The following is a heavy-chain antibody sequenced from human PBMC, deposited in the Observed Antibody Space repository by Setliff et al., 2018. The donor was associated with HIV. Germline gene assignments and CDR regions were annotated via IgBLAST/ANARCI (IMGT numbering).Heavy chain of an antibody. D-gene: IGHD6-13*01. CDR1: GDSINSGSYH. CDR2: IYISGSA. V-gene: IGHV4-61*02. CDR3: AREDSSSWYSSLSF. J-gene: IGHJ1*01. Sequence: SETLSLPCTVSGDSINSGSYHWNWIRQPAGKGLEWIGRIYISGSANYNPSLKSRVTISVDTSKNQFSLKLSSVTAADTAIYYCAREDSSSWYSSLSFWGQGTLVTVSS.